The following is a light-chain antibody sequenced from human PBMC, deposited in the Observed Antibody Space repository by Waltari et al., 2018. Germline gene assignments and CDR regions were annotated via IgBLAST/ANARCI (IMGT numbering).Light chain of an antibody. V-gene: IGLV2-14*01. CDR2: DVS. CDR1: SSDVGGYHY. CDR3: SSYTSSSTYV. J-gene: IGLJ1*01. Sequence: QSALTQPASVSGSPGQSTTISCTGTSSDVGGYHYVSWYQQHPGKAPKLMIYDVSKRPSGVSNRFSGSKSGNTASLTISGLQAEDEADYYCSSYTSSSTYVFGAGTNVTVL.